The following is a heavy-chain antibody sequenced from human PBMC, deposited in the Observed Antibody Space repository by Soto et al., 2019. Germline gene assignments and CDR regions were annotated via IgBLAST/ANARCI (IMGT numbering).Heavy chain of an antibody. CDR1: GYTFTSYY. CDR3: AVGGNYFSMDV. Sequence: QVQLVQSGAEVKKPGASVKVSCKASGYTFTSYYMHWVRLAPGQGLEWMGIFNPDGGGTSYAQQCQGRVIMTRDTSTSTVDMEMSSLRSEDTAVYYCAVGGNYFSMDVWGQGTTVTVSS. CDR2: FNPDGGGT. J-gene: IGHJ6*02. V-gene: IGHV1-46*01.